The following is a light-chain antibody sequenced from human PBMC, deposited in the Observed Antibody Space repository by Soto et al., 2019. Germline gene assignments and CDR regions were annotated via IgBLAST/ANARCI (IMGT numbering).Light chain of an antibody. J-gene: IGLJ3*02. CDR1: NIGSKS. CDR3: QVWDSSSDHTV. Sequence: SYELTQPPSVSVAPGKTARLTCGGNNIGSKSVHWYQQKPGQAPVLVIYYDSDRPSGIPERFSGSNSGNTATLTISRVEAGDEADYYSQVWDSSSDHTVFGGGTKLTVL. V-gene: IGLV3-21*04. CDR2: YDS.